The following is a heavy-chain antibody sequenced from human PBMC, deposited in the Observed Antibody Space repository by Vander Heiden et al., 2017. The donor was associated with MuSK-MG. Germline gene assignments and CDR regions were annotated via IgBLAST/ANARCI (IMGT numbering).Heavy chain of an antibody. CDR1: GGSISTYH. CDR2: INSRGST. D-gene: IGHD1-7*01. V-gene: IGHV4-59*01. J-gene: IGHJ4*02. CDR3: ARAENWNYGFY. Sequence: QVQLQESGPGLVKPSAPLSLTCFLSGGSISTYHWSWIRQPPGKGLEWIGYINSRGSTSYNTSLKSRVTIFVEMSKNQFSLKLSSVTAGDTAVYYCARAENWNYGFYWGQGTLVTVSS.